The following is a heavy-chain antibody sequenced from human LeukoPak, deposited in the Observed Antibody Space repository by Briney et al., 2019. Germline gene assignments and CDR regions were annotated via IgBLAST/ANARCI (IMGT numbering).Heavy chain of an antibody. Sequence: GGSLRLSCAASGFTFSSYSMNWVRQAPGKGLEWVSSISSSSSYIYYADSVKGRFTISRDNAKNSLYLQMNSLRAEDTAVYYCATDRGYYDSSGYYSIYYFDYWGQGTLVTVSS. J-gene: IGHJ4*02. V-gene: IGHV3-21*04. D-gene: IGHD3-22*01. CDR3: ATDRGYYDSSGYYSIYYFDY. CDR1: GFTFSSYS. CDR2: ISSSSSYI.